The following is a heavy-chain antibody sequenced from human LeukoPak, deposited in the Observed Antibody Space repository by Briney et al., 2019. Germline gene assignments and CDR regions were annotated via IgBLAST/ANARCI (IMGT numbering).Heavy chain of an antibody. J-gene: IGHJ4*02. Sequence: PGGSLRLSCAASGFTFSSYWMHWVRRAPGKGLVWVSRINSDGSSTSYADSVKGRFTISRDNAKNTLDLQMNSLRAEDTAVYYCARDGILGSHDSWGQGTLVTVSS. D-gene: IGHD3-3*02. V-gene: IGHV3-74*01. CDR1: GFTFSSYW. CDR3: ARDGILGSHDS. CDR2: INSDGSST.